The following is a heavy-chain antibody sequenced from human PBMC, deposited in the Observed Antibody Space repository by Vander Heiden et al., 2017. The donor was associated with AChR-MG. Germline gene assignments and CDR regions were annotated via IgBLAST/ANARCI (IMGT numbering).Heavy chain of an antibody. Sequence: QVQLQQWGAGLLKPSETLSLTCAVYGGSFSGYYWSWIRQPPGKGLEWIWEINHSGSTNYNPSLKSRVTISVDTSKNQFSLKLSSVTAADTAVYYCARAFSSSFITIFGVVPPYYFDYWGQGTLVTVSS. CDR3: ARAFSSSFITIFGVVPPYYFDY. CDR1: GGSFSGYY. D-gene: IGHD3-3*01. J-gene: IGHJ4*02. V-gene: IGHV4-34*01. CDR2: INHSGST.